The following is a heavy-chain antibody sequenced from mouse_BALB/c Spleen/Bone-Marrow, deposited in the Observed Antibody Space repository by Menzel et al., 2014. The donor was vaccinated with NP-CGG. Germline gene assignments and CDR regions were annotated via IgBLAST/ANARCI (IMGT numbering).Heavy chain of an antibody. CDR2: ISSGGSYT. J-gene: IGHJ3*01. CDR3: TRSYDGYAY. Sequence: DVQLVESGGGLVKPGGSLKLSCAASGFTFSSYTMSWVRQTPEKRLEWVATISSGGSYTYYPDSVKGRFTISRDNAKNSLYLQMSSLKSEDTAMYYCTRSYDGYAYWGQGTLVTVSA. CDR1: GFTFSSYT. D-gene: IGHD2-3*01. V-gene: IGHV5-6-4*01.